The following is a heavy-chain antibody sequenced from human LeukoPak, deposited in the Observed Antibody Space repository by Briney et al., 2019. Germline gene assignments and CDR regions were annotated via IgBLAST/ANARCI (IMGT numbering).Heavy chain of an antibody. CDR3: AKDRSYCSSTSCSRFDY. CDR2: ISYDGSNK. V-gene: IGHV3-30*18. D-gene: IGHD2-2*01. Sequence: GGSLRLSCAASGFTFSSYAVSWVRQAPGKGLEWVAVISYDGSNKYYADSVKGRFTISRDNSKNTLYLQMNSLRAEDTAVYYCAKDRSYCSSTSCSRFDYWGQGTLVTVSS. CDR1: GFTFSSYA. J-gene: IGHJ4*02.